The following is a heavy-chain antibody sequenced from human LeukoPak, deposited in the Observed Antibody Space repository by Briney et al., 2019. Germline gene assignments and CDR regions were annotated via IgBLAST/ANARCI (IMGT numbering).Heavy chain of an antibody. CDR2: ISWNSGSI. D-gene: IGHD2-2*01. J-gene: IGHJ4*02. Sequence: GGSLRLSCAASGFTFDDYAMHWVRHAPGKGLEWVSGISWNSGSIGYADSVKGRFTISRDNAKNSLYLQMNSLRAEDTALYYCAKDIYIVVVPAAMDYWGQGTLVTVSS. CDR1: GFTFDDYA. V-gene: IGHV3-9*01. CDR3: AKDIYIVVVPAAMDY.